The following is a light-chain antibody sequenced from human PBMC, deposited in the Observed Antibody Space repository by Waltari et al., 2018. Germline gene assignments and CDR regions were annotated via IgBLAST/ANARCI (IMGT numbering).Light chain of an antibody. Sequence: DIQMTQSPSSLSASVGDRVTITCQASQDLSNYLNWYQQKPGKAPKLLIYDASNLETGVPSRFSGSGSGTDFTFTISSLQPEDIATYYCQQYDNLPLLTFGGGTKVEIK. CDR1: QDLSNY. CDR2: DAS. J-gene: IGKJ4*01. V-gene: IGKV1-33*01. CDR3: QQYDNLPLLT.